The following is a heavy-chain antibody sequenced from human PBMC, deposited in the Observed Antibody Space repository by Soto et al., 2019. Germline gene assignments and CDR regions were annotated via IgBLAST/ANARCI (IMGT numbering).Heavy chain of an antibody. CDR2: IIPSFGTT. CDR1: GGTFSSYA. Sequence: ASVKVSCKASGGTFSSYAISWVRQAPGQGLEWMGGIIPSFGTTNYAQKFQGRVTITGDKSASTAYMELSSLRSEDTAVYYCGRVGYYYDSSGYYLGYWGQGTLVTVSS. V-gene: IGHV1-69*06. J-gene: IGHJ4*02. CDR3: GRVGYYYDSSGYYLGY. D-gene: IGHD3-22*01.